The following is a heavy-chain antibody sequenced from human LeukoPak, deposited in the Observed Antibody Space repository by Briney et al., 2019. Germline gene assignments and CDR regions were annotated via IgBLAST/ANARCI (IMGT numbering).Heavy chain of an antibody. D-gene: IGHD3-22*01. CDR2: IYHSGST. V-gene: IGHV4-38-2*02. CDR1: GYSISSGYY. J-gene: IGHJ4*02. Sequence: SETLSLTCTVSGYSISSGYYWGWIRQPPGKGLEWIGSIYHSGSTYYNPSLKSRVTISVDTSKNQFSLKLSSVTAADTAVYYCAGDTPSYYDSSGYYYYFDYWGQGTLVTVSS. CDR3: AGDTPSYYDSSGYYYYFDY.